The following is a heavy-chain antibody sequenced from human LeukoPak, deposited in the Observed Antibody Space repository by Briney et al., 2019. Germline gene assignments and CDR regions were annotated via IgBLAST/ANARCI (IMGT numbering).Heavy chain of an antibody. CDR2: IWYDGSNK. D-gene: IGHD1-26*01. CDR1: GFTFSSYG. J-gene: IGHJ4*02. Sequence: GGSLRLSCAASGFTFSSYGMHWVRQAPGKGLEWVAVIWYDGSNKYYADSVKGRFTISRDNSKNTLYLQMNSLRAEDTAVYYCARSISGSYLLDYWGQGTLVTVSS. V-gene: IGHV3-33*01. CDR3: ARSISGSYLLDY.